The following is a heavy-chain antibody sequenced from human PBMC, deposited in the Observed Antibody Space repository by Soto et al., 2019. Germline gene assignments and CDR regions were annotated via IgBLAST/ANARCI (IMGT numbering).Heavy chain of an antibody. Sequence: GGSLRLSCAASGFTFSSYAMSWVRQAPGKGLEWVSAISGSGGSTYYADSVKGRFTISRDNSKNTLYLQMNSLRAEDTAVYHCATQKFSTVGPFNHWGQGTLVTVSS. J-gene: IGHJ4*02. D-gene: IGHD1-26*01. CDR3: ATQKFSTVGPFNH. V-gene: IGHV3-23*01. CDR2: ISGSGGST. CDR1: GFTFSSYA.